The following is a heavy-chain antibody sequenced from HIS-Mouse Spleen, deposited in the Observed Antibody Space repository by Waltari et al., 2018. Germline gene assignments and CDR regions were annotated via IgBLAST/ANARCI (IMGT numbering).Heavy chain of an antibody. CDR1: GFPFSSYW. D-gene: IGHD5-12*01. CDR3: ARERRGPGWFDP. J-gene: IGHJ5*02. CDR2: IKQDGSEK. Sequence: EVQLVESGGGLVQPGGSLRLLCAASGFPFSSYWMMWVGQAPGKGLEWVANIKQDGSEKYYVDSVKGRFTISRDNAKNSLYLQMNSLRAEDTAVYYCARERRGPGWFDPWGQGTLVTVSS. V-gene: IGHV3-7*01.